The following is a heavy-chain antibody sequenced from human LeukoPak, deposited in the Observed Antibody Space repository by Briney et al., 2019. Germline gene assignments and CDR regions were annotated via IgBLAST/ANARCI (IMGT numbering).Heavy chain of an antibody. CDR2: ISSSSSCI. CDR1: GFTFSSYS. D-gene: IGHD6-13*01. Sequence: SGGSLRLSCAASGFTFSSYSMNWVRQAPGKGLEWVSSISSSSSCIYYADSVKGRFTISRDNAKNSLYLQMNSLRAEDTAVYYCAVAAGLVPEFDYWGQGTLVTVSS. CDR3: AVAAGLVPEFDY. J-gene: IGHJ4*02. V-gene: IGHV3-21*01.